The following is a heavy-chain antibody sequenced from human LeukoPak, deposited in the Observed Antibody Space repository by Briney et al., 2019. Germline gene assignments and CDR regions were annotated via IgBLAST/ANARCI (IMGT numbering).Heavy chain of an antibody. Sequence: GGSLRLSCAASGFTFSSYAMSWVRQAPGKGLEWVSAISGSGGSTYYADSVKGRFTISRDNSKNTPYLQMNSLRAEDTAVYYCAKDQPSVTLWFGEFPFDYWGQGTLVTVSS. CDR2: ISGSGGST. CDR1: GFTFSSYA. V-gene: IGHV3-23*01. D-gene: IGHD3-10*01. CDR3: AKDQPSVTLWFGEFPFDY. J-gene: IGHJ4*02.